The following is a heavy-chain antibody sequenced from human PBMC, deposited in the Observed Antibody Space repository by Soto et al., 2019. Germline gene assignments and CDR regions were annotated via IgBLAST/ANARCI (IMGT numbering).Heavy chain of an antibody. CDR2: ISGSGANT. CDR1: RFTFISYA. D-gene: IGHD1-26*01. CDR3: ARDRATFDS. V-gene: IGHV3-23*01. J-gene: IGHJ4*02. Sequence: EVQLLQSGGGLVQPGGSLGLSCGASRFTFISYAMSWVRHVPGKGLEWISSISGSGANTWYAGSVQGRFIISRDNSKSTVSLHMSSLRVEDTAIYYCARDRATFDSWGQGTLVTVSS.